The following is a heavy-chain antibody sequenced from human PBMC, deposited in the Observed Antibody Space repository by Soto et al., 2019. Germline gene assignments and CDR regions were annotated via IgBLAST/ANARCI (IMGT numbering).Heavy chain of an antibody. Sequence: ASVKVSCKASGYTFTSYGISWVRQAPGQGLEWMGWISAYNGNTNYAQKLQGRVTMTTDTSTSTAYMELRSLRSDDTAVYYCARDSITIFGVVTKNWFDPWGQGTLVTVSS. CDR1: GYTFTSYG. V-gene: IGHV1-18*01. D-gene: IGHD3-3*01. J-gene: IGHJ5*02. CDR2: ISAYNGNT. CDR3: ARDSITIFGVVTKNWFDP.